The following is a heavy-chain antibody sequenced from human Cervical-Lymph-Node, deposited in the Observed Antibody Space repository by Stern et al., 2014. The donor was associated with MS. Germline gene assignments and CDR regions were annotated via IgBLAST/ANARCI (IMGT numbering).Heavy chain of an antibody. D-gene: IGHD3-22*01. CDR1: GFPFSNYG. V-gene: IGHV3-30*03. CDR2: ISHDGSSQ. J-gene: IGHJ4*02. Sequence: VQVVESGGGVVQPGGSLRLSCAASGFPFSNYGMHWVRKAPGKGLEWLGVISHDGSSQYYAGSVSGRFTISRDNSKNTLSLQMNSLRAEDTAVYYCRGTYYFDTSDYFDYWGQGTLVTVSS. CDR3: RGTYYFDTSDYFDY.